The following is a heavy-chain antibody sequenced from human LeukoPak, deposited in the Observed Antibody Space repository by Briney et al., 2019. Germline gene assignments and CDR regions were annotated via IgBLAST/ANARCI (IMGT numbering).Heavy chain of an antibody. J-gene: IGHJ4*02. V-gene: IGHV1-18*04. CDR1: EYTFTGYY. Sequence: ASVKVSCKASEYTFTGYYMHWVRQAPRQGLEWMGWISAYNGNTNYAQKLQGRVTMTTDTSTSTAYMELRSLRSDDTAVYYCARTGGNSGEFDYWGQGTLVTVSS. CDR3: ARTGGNSGEFDY. CDR2: ISAYNGNT. D-gene: IGHD4-23*01.